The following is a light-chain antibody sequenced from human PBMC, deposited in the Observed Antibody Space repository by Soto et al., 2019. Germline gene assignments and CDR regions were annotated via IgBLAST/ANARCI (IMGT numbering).Light chain of an antibody. J-gene: IGLJ2*01. CDR2: ANS. Sequence: QSVLTQPPSVSGAPGQRVTISCTGSSSNIGANYDVHWYQQRPGTAPKLLIFANSNRPSGVPDRFSGSKSGTSASLVITGLQAEDEGDYYCSSYTSSTTLSIFGGGTKLTVL. V-gene: IGLV1-40*01. CDR3: SSYTSSTTLSI. CDR1: SSNIGANYD.